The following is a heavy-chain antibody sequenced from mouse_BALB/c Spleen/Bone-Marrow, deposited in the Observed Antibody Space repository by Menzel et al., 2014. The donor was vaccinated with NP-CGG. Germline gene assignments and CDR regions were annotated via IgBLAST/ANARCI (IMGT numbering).Heavy chain of an antibody. Sequence: VQLQQSGAELVKPGASVKLCCTASGFNIKDTYMHWVKQRPEQGLEWIGRIDPANGNTKYDPKFQGKATITADTSSNTAYLQLSSLTSEDTAVYYCAFYYYGSSLFAYWGQGTLVTVSA. D-gene: IGHD1-1*01. CDR3: AFYYYGSSLFAY. J-gene: IGHJ3*01. CDR2: IDPANGNT. CDR1: GFNIKDTY. V-gene: IGHV14-3*02.